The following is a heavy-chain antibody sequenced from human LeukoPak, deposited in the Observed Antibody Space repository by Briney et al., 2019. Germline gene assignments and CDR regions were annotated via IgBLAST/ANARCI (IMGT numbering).Heavy chain of an antibody. CDR1: GFTFSSYA. J-gene: IGHJ4*02. CDR2: ISYDGSNK. Sequence: GGSLRLSCAASGFTFSSYAMHWVRQAPGKGLEWVAVISYDGSNKYYADSVKGRFTISRDNSKNTLYLQMNRLRAEDTAVYYCARDTYSGSYGGYFDYWGQGTLVTVSS. CDR3: ARDTYSGSYGGYFDY. D-gene: IGHD1-26*01. V-gene: IGHV3-30-3*01.